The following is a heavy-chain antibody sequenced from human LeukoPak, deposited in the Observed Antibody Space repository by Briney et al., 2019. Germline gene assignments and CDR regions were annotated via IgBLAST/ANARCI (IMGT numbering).Heavy chain of an antibody. CDR3: ARDLAYSRLDY. CDR2: INPDGNKK. Sequence: GGSLRLSCAVSGLTFSSSWMDWVRQAPGEGLEWVASINPDGNKKYSADSVKGRFTISRDNAENSLYLQMNSLRVEDTAFYYCARDLAYSRLDYWGQGMLVTVSS. J-gene: IGHJ4*02. V-gene: IGHV3-7*01. D-gene: IGHD5-18*01. CDR1: GLTFSSSW.